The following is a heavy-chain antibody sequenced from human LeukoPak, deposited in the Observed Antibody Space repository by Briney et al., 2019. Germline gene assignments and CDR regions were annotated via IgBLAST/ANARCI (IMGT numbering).Heavy chain of an antibody. CDR1: GFTFNSYW. D-gene: IGHD3-9*01. CDR2: IKQDGSEK. J-gene: IGHJ3*02. Sequence: GGSLRLSCAASGFTFNSYWMSWVRQAPGKGLEWVANIKQDGSEKYYVDSVKGRFTISRDNAKNSLYLQMNSLRAEDTAVYYCARDPPLDWPPWLGSYNDAFDIWGQRTMVTVSS. V-gene: IGHV3-7*01. CDR3: ARDPPLDWPPWLGSYNDAFDI.